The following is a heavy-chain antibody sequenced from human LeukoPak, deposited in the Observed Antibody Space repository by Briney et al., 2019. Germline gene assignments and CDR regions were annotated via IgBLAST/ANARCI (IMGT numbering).Heavy chain of an antibody. J-gene: IGHJ4*02. CDR1: VGSISSSDYY. D-gene: IGHD4-23*01. CDR2: IYYSVTT. V-gene: IGHV4-39*07. CDR3: ARDRLRWPKIDY. Sequence: SETLSLTCTVSVGSISSSDYYWGWIRQPPGEGLGWIGSIYYSVTTYYNPSLKSRVTISVDTSKNQFSLKLNSVTAADTAVYYCARDRLRWPKIDYWGQGTLVTVSS.